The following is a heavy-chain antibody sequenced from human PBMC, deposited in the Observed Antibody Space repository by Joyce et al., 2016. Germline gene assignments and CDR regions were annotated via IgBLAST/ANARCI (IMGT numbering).Heavy chain of an antibody. CDR1: GFTFSSYW. Sequence: EVQLVESGGGLVQPGGSLRLSCAASGFTFSSYWMSWVRQAPGKGLEWVANINQDRSTRYLVDSAKGRFAISRDNARNSLDLQMNSLRAEDTAVYYCVRGTWVAESWGQGNLVTVST. CDR2: INQDRSTR. CDR3: VRGTWVAES. D-gene: IGHD6-19*01. V-gene: IGHV3-7*01. J-gene: IGHJ5*02.